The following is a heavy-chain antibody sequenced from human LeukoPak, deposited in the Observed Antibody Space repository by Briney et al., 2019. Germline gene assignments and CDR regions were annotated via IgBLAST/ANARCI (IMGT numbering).Heavy chain of an antibody. J-gene: IGHJ4*02. CDR2: ISNSGRT. CDR3: ARVADEFGDYGFDY. CDR1: GGFLSSGDYY. V-gene: IGHV4-30-4*01. D-gene: IGHD3-10*01. Sequence: SETLSLTCTVSGGFLSSGDYYWSWIRQPPGKGLEWFGYISNSGRTSYNPSLKSRVTISVDKSKNQFSLRLNSVTAADTAVYFCARVADEFGDYGFDYWGQGGLVTVSS.